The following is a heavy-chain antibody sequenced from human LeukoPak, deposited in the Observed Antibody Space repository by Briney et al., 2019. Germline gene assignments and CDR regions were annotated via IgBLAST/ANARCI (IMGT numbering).Heavy chain of an antibody. CDR2: ISGSGSTI. Sequence: GGSLRLSCAPSGFTFSSYEMNWVRQAPGKGLEWVSYISGSGSTIYYADSVKGRFTISRDNAKNSLYLQMNSLRAEDTALYYCARDQCPEGSCYLAGWGQGTLVTVSS. CDR3: ARDQCPEGSCYLAG. D-gene: IGHD2-15*01. V-gene: IGHV3-48*03. CDR1: GFTFSSYE. J-gene: IGHJ4*02.